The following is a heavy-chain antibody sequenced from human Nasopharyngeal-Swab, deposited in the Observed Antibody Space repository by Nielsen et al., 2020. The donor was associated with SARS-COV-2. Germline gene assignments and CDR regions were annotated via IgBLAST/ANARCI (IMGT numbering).Heavy chain of an antibody. D-gene: IGHD5-12*01. J-gene: IGHJ6*02. Sequence: GESLKISCSASGFTFSSYAMHWVRQAPGKGLEYVSAISSNGGSTYYADSVKGRFTISRDNPKNTLYLQMSSLRAEDTAVYYCVTGDIVVTGDYYYGMDVWGQGTTVTVSS. CDR3: VTGDIVVTGDYYYGMDV. V-gene: IGHV3-64D*06. CDR2: ISSNGGST. CDR1: GFTFSSYA.